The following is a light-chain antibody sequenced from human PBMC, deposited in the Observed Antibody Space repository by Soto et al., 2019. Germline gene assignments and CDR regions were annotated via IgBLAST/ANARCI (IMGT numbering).Light chain of an antibody. V-gene: IGKV1-13*02. CDR1: QGISSA. Sequence: AIQLTQSPSSLSASVGDRVTITCRASQGISSALAWYQQKPGKAPKLLIYDASSLESGVPSRFSGSGSGTDFTLTISSLQPEDFANYYCQQFNTRTFGQGTRLEIK. CDR2: DAS. J-gene: IGKJ5*01. CDR3: QQFNTRT.